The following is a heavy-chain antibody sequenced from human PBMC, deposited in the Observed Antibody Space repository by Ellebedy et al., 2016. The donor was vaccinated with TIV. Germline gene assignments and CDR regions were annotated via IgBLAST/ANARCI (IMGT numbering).Heavy chain of an antibody. CDR1: GYTFTAYS. V-gene: IGHV1-2*02. J-gene: IGHJ4*02. D-gene: IGHD3-10*01. CDR3: GAGPAGDFDY. CDR2: ISPYSGAT. Sequence: AASVKVSCKASGYTFTAYSIHWVRQVPGQGLEWMGFISPYSGATNYAQRFQGRVIMTRDTSINTAYMELSSLTSDDTAVYYCGAGPAGDFDYWGQGTLVTVSS.